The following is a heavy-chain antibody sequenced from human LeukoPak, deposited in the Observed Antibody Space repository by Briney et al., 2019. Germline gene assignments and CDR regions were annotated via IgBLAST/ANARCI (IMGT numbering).Heavy chain of an antibody. CDR2: IYYSGST. CDR3: ARCGYSYGYWYYYYGMDV. CDR1: GGSISSGGYY. V-gene: IGHV4-31*03. D-gene: IGHD5-18*01. Sequence: SETLSLTCTVSGGSISSGGYYWSWIRQHPGKGLECIGYIYYSGSTYYNPSLKSRVTISVDTSKNQFSLKLSSVTAADTAVYYCARCGYSYGYWYYYYGMDVWGQGTTVTVSS. J-gene: IGHJ6*02.